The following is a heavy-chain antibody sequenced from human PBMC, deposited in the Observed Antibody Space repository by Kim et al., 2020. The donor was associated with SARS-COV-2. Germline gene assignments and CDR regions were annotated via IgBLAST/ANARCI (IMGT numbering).Heavy chain of an antibody. Sequence: SETLSLTCAVYGGSFRGYYWSWIRQPPGKGLEWIGEINHSGGTNYNPSLKSRATISVDTSKNQSALMLSSVTAAGTAVYYCARGVAVAGTYYYGMDVWGPGTTDAVSS. CDR2: INHSGGT. CDR1: GGSFRGYY. V-gene: IGHV4-34*01. CDR3: ARGVAVAGTYYYGMDV. J-gene: IGHJ6*02. D-gene: IGHD6-19*01.